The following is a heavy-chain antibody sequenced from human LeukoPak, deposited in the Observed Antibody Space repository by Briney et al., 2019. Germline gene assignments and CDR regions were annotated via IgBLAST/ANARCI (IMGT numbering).Heavy chain of an antibody. Sequence: GGSLRLSCEASGFTFSSYGMHWVRQAPGKGLEWVAFIRYDGSNKYYADSVKGRFTISRDNSKNTLYLQMNSLRAADTAVYYCAKDGGVRGPDYYYYMDVWGKGATVTISS. V-gene: IGHV3-30*02. D-gene: IGHD3-10*01. J-gene: IGHJ6*03. CDR3: AKDGGVRGPDYYYYMDV. CDR2: IRYDGSNK. CDR1: GFTFSSYG.